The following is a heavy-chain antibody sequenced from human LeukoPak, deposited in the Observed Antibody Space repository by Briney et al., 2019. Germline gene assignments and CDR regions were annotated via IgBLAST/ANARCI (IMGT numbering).Heavy chain of an antibody. CDR3: ARSFMGSYDSSGYCDY. V-gene: IGHV3-23*01. J-gene: IGHJ4*02. D-gene: IGHD3-22*01. CDR1: GFTFSSYA. CDR2: ISGSGGNT. Sequence: GGSLRLSCATSGFTFSSYAMSWVRQAPGKGLEWVSSISGSGGNTYYADSVKGRFTISRDNAKNSLYLQMNSLRAEDTAVYYCARSFMGSYDSSGYCDYWGQGTLATVSS.